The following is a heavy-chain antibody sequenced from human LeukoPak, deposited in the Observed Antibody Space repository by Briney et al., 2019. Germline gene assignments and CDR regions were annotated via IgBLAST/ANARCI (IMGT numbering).Heavy chain of an antibody. V-gene: IGHV4-30-2*01. Sequence: PSETLSLTCTVSGYAITSGGFSWNWIRQPPGKGLEWIGCIYDRGPAYYDPSLKSRVTISVDRSKNQFSLKLSSVTAADTAVYYCARALYWDYYDSSGLDYWGQGTLVTVSS. J-gene: IGHJ4*02. CDR1: GYAITSGGFS. CDR2: IYDRGPA. D-gene: IGHD3-22*01. CDR3: ARALYWDYYDSSGLDY.